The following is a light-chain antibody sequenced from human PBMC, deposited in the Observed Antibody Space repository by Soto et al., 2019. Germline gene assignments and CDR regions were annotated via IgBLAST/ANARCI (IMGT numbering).Light chain of an antibody. CDR2: GNS. V-gene: IGLV1-40*01. CDR3: QSYDSILSARYV. Sequence: QSVLTQPPSVSGAPGQRVTISCTGSSSKIGAGYGVHWYQQLPGTAPRLVISGNSNRPSGVPDRFSGSTSGTSASLAISGLQAEDEGDYYCQSYDSILSARYVFGTGTKVTVL. J-gene: IGLJ1*01. CDR1: SSKIGAGYG.